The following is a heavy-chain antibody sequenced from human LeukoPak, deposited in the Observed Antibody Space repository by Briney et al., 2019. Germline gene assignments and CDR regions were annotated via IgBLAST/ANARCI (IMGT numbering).Heavy chain of an antibody. CDR2: IYYSGST. D-gene: IGHD2-15*01. Sequence: SETLSLTCTVSSGSISSYYWSWIRQPPGRGLEWIGYIYYSGSTNYNPSLKSRVTISVDTSKNQFSLKLSSVTAADTAVYYCARGYCSGGSCSAEYFQHWGQGTLVTVSS. V-gene: IGHV4-59*01. J-gene: IGHJ1*01. CDR3: ARGYCSGGSCSAEYFQH. CDR1: SGSISSYY.